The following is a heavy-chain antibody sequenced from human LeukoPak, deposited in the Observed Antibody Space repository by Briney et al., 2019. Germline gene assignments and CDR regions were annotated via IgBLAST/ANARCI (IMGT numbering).Heavy chain of an antibody. J-gene: IGHJ1*01. V-gene: IGHV3-9*01. CDR1: GFTFDDYA. CDR2: ISWNSGSI. Sequence: GGSLRLSCAASGFTFDDYAMHWVRQAPGKGLEWVSGISWNSGSIGYADSVKGRFTISRDNSKNTLYLQMNSLRAEDTAVYYCAKDTRYAEYFQHWGQGTLVTVSS. D-gene: IGHD3-16*02. CDR3: AKDTRYAEYFQH.